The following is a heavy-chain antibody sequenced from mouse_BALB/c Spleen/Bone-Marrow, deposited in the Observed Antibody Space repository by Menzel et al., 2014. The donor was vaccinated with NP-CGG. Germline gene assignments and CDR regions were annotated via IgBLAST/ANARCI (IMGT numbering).Heavy chain of an antibody. V-gene: IGHV1-77*01. CDR1: GYTFTDYI. J-gene: IGHJ4*01. D-gene: IGHD4-1*01. CDR3: ARSPNWDPYYAMDY. CDR2: IYPGSGSI. Sequence: VQGVESEPELVKPGASVKMSCKASGYTFTDYIINWVKQRTGQGLEWIGEIYPGSGSIYYNEKFKGKATLTADKSSNTAYMQFSSLTSEDSAVYFCARSPNWDPYYAMDYWGQGTSVTVSS.